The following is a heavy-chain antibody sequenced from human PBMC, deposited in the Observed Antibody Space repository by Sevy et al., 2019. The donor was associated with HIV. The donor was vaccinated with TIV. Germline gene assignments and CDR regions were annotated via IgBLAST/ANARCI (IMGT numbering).Heavy chain of an antibody. CDR3: ARVPDSGGRGRADY. CDR2: IWYDGTNK. V-gene: IGHV3-33*01. CDR1: GFSISGYG. J-gene: IGHJ4*02. D-gene: IGHD1-26*01. Sequence: GGSLRLSCAASGFSISGYGMHWVRQAPGKGLEWVAVIWYDGTNKEYADSVRGRFTISRDNAKNSLSLQMNGLRVEDTGVYYCARVPDSGGRGRADYWGQGTRVTVSS.